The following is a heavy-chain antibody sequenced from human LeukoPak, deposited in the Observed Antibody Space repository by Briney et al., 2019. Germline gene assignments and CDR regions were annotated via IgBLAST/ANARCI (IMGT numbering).Heavy chain of an antibody. CDR1: GYTFTGYY. J-gene: IGHJ6*02. CDR2: INPNRGGT. Sequence: GASVKVSCNASGYTFTGYYMHWVRQAPGQGLEWMGWINPNRGGTNYAQKFQGRVTMTRYTSISTAYMELSRLRSDDTAVYYCAREYCSGGSCLTYYYYYGMDVWGQGTTVTVSS. D-gene: IGHD2-15*01. CDR3: AREYCSGGSCLTYYYYYGMDV. V-gene: IGHV1-2*02.